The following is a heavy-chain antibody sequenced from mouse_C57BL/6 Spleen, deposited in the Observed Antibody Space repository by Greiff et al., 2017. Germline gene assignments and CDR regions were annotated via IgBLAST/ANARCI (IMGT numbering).Heavy chain of an antibody. J-gene: IGHJ2*01. Sequence: QVQLQQPGAELVMPGASVKLSCKASGYTFTSYWMHWVKQRPGQGLEWIGEIDPSDSYTNYNQKFKGKSTLTVDKSSSTAYMQLSSLTSEDSAVYYCARFYYDYDDYFDYWGQGTTITVSS. CDR2: IDPSDSYT. D-gene: IGHD2-4*01. CDR3: ARFYYDYDDYFDY. CDR1: GYTFTSYW. V-gene: IGHV1-69*01.